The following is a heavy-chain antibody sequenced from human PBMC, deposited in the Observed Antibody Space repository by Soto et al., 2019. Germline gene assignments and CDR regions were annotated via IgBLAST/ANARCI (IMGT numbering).Heavy chain of an antibody. V-gene: IGHV4-39*01. CDR2: IYYSGST. Sequence: QLQLQESGPGLVKPSETLSLTCTVSGCSISSSSYYWGWIRQPPGKVLEWIGSIYYSGSTYYNPSRKSRVTISVDTSKNQFSVKLSSGTAADTAVYYCARHFGGDYGNWFDPWGQGTLVTVSS. J-gene: IGHJ5*02. D-gene: IGHD4-17*01. CDR1: GCSISSSSYY. CDR3: ARHFGGDYGNWFDP.